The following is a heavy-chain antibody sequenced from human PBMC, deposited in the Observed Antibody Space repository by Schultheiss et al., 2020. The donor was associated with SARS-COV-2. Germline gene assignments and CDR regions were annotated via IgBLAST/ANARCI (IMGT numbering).Heavy chain of an antibody. J-gene: IGHJ6*02. CDR3: AIERRGSYWSYYYGMDV. D-gene: IGHD1-26*01. Sequence: SETLSLTCAVSGGSISSSNWWRWVRQPPGKGLEWIGEIYHSGRTNYNPSLKSRVTLSVDKSKNQFSLKLSSVTAADTAVYYCAIERRGSYWSYYYGMDVWGQGTTVTVAS. CDR1: GGSISSSNW. CDR2: IYHSGRT. V-gene: IGHV4-4*02.